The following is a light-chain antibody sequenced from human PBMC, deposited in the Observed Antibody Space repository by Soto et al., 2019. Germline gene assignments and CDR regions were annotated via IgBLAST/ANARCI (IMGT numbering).Light chain of an antibody. CDR3: QQYYSTPSWT. J-gene: IGKJ1*01. CDR1: QSVLYSSTNKTS. V-gene: IGKV4-1*01. Sequence: DIGMTQSPDSLAVSLGERATINCKSSQSVLYSSTNKTSLAWYQQKPGQPPKLLIYWASTRESGVPDRFSGSGSGTDFTLTISSLQAEDVAVYYCQQYYSTPSWTFGQGTKVEIK. CDR2: WAS.